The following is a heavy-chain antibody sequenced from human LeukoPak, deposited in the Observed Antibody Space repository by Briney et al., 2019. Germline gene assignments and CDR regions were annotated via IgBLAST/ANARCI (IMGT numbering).Heavy chain of an antibody. V-gene: IGHV3-23*01. CDR3: AMGIAAAPLTNFDY. CDR2: ISGSGGST. CDR1: GFTFRDYA. J-gene: IGHJ4*02. Sequence: GGSLRLSCTASGFTFRDYAMSWFRQAPGKGLEWVSAISGSGGSTYYADSVKGRFTISRDNSKNTLYLQMNSLRAEDTAVYYCAMGIAAAPLTNFDYWGQGTLVTVSS. D-gene: IGHD6-13*01.